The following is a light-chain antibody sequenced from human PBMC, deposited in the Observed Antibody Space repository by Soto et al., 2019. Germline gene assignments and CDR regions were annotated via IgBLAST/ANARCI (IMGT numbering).Light chain of an antibody. CDR3: SSYSSSYTWV. J-gene: IGLJ3*02. Sequence: QSALTQPASVSGSPGQSITISCTGTSSDIGSQNFVSWHQQRPGKAPKFIIYGVTNRPSGVSNRFSGSKSGNTASLTISGLQADAEADYYCSSYSSSYTWVFGGGTKRTVL. CDR2: GVT. CDR1: SSDIGSQNF. V-gene: IGLV2-14*01.